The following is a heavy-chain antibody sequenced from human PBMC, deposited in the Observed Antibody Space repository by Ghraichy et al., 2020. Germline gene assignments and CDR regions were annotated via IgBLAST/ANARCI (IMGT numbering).Heavy chain of an antibody. V-gene: IGHV3-49*03. CDR2: IRSKAYGGTT. CDR1: GFTFGDYA. D-gene: IGHD3-22*01. CDR3: TRDTSDYYDIKIDY. J-gene: IGHJ4*02. Sequence: GESLNISCTASGFTFGDYAMSWFRQAPGKGLEWVGFIRSKAYGGTTEYAASVKGRFTISRDDSKSIAYLQMNSLKTEDTAVYYCTRDTSDYYDIKIDYWGQGTLVTVSS.